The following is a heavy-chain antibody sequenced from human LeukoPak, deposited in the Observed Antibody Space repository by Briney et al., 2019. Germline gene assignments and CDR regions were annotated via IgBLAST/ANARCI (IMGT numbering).Heavy chain of an antibody. CDR1: GGSISSGSYY. Sequence: SETLSLTCTVSGGSISSGSYYWSWIRQPAGKGLEWIGRIYTSGSTNYNPSLKSRVTISVDTSKNQFSLKLSSVTAADTAVYYCARGGAQRWLLPFDYWGQGTLVTVSS. J-gene: IGHJ4*02. D-gene: IGHD5-24*01. CDR3: ARGGAQRWLLPFDY. CDR2: IYTSGST. V-gene: IGHV4-61*02.